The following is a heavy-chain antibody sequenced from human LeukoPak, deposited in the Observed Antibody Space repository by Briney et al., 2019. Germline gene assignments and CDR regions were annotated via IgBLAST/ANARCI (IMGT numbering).Heavy chain of an antibody. CDR1: GLTLSTYS. V-gene: IGHV1-69*05. CDR3: ASSPRIVGRLDYYYYMDV. CDR2: IIPMFGSA. D-gene: IGHD6-6*01. J-gene: IGHJ6*03. Sequence: SVKVSCKASGLTLSTYSISWVRQAPGQGLEWMGGIIPMFGSAHYAQKFQDRVTITTDESTTIAYMELSSLRSEDTAVYYCASSPRIVGRLDYYYYMDVWGKGTTVTVSS.